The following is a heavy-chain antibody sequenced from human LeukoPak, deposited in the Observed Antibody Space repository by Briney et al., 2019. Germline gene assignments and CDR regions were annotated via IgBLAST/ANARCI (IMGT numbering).Heavy chain of an antibody. J-gene: IGHJ4*02. V-gene: IGHV3-23*01. D-gene: IGHD6-19*01. CDR3: ARDGSDTYSSGWGLASDY. CDR1: GFTFSSYA. Sequence: VQPGGSLRLSCAASGFTFSSYAMSWVRQAPGKGLEWVSAISGSGGSTYYADSVKGRFTISRDNSKNTLYLQMNSLRAEDTAVYYCARDGSDTYSSGWGLASDYWGQGTLVTVSS. CDR2: ISGSGGST.